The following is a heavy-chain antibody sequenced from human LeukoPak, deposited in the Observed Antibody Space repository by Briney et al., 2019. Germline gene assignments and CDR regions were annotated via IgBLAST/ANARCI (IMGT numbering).Heavy chain of an antibody. V-gene: IGHV3-53*01. CDR1: GFTVSTNY. D-gene: IGHD5-24*01. CDR2: IYSGGST. CDR3: ARAGDGYNPYYYYYGTDV. Sequence: GGSLRLSCAASGFTVSTNYMSWVRQAPGKGLKWVSFIYSGGSTYYADSVKGRFTISRDNSKNTLYLQMNSLRAEDTAVYYCARAGDGYNPYYYYYGTDVWGQGTTVTVSS. J-gene: IGHJ6*02.